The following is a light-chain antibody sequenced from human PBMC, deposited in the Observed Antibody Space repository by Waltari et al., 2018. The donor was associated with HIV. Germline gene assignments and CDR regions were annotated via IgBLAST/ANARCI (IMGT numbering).Light chain of an antibody. CDR2: GES. CDR1: QSVGSS. Sequence: EIGMTQSPATLSVSPGGRAPVSCRASQSVGSSLVWYQHKPGQAPRLLIYGESTRATGIPARFSGSGSGTEFTLTINSLQSEDFAVYSCQQYNAWPRTFGQGTKVEVK. CDR3: QQYNAWPRT. V-gene: IGKV3-15*01. J-gene: IGKJ1*01.